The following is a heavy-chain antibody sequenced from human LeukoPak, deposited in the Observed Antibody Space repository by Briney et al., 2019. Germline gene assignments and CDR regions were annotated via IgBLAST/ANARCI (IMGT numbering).Heavy chain of an antibody. CDR1: GGTFSSYA. CDR2: IIPIFGTA. D-gene: IGHD2-2*01. V-gene: IGHV1-69*13. J-gene: IGHJ4*02. CDR3: ASDFAYCSSTSCYGSFRN. Sequence: ASVKVSCKASGGTFSSYAISWVRQAPGQGLEWMGGIIPIFGTANYAQKFQGRVTITADESTSTAYMELSSLRSEDTAVYYCASDFAYCSSTSCYGSFRNWGQGTLVTVSS.